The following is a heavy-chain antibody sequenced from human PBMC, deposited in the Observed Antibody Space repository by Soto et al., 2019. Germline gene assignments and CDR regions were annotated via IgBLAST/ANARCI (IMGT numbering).Heavy chain of an antibody. J-gene: IGHJ4*02. D-gene: IGHD3-10*01. V-gene: IGHV3-33*01. CDR1: GFTFSSYG. CDR3: ARLSRGGAFDY. Sequence: QVQLVESRGGVVQPGRSLRLSCAASGFTFSSYGMHWVRQAPGKGLEWVAVIWYDGSNKYYADSVKGRFTISRDNSKNTLYLQMNSLRAEDTAVYYGARLSRGGAFDYWGQGTLVTVSS. CDR2: IWYDGSNK.